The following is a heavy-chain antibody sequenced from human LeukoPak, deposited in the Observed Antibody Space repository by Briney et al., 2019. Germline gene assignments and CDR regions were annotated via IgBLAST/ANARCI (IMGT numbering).Heavy chain of an antibody. CDR2: ISSSSPYI. CDR1: GFTFSSSS. J-gene: IGHJ6*02. CDR3: AREGSLGVGV. D-gene: IGHD3-16*01. V-gene: IGHV3-21*01. Sequence: GGSLRLSCAASGFTFSSSSLTWVRQAPGKGLEWVSSISSSSPYIYYADSVKGRFTISTDNAKNSLYLQMNSLRAEDTAVYYCAREGSLGVGVCGQGTTVTVSS.